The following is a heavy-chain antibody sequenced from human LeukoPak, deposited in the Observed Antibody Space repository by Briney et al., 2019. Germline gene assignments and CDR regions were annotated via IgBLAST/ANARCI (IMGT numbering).Heavy chain of an antibody. Sequence: SETLSLTCTVSGGSISSSSYYWGWIRQPPGKGLEWIGEINHSGSTNYNPSLKSRVTISVDTSKNQFSLKLSSVTAADTAVYYCAATGEPGGYWGQGTLVTVSS. D-gene: IGHD7-27*01. CDR3: AATGEPGGY. J-gene: IGHJ4*02. CDR2: INHSGST. CDR1: GGSISSSSYY. V-gene: IGHV4-39*07.